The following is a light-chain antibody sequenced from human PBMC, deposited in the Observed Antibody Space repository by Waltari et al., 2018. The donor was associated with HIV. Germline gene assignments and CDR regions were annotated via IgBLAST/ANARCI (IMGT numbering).Light chain of an antibody. CDR2: DDK. CDR3: QVWDSTTDHVV. Sequence: SDVLTQPPSVSVAPGQTARITCGGNNIGIKSIHWYQQKPGQAPVLVVYDDKARPSGIPVRFSGSNSENTATLIIRGVEAGDEADYHCQVWDSTTDHVVFGGGTNLIVL. CDR1: NIGIKS. V-gene: IGLV3-21*02. J-gene: IGLJ2*01.